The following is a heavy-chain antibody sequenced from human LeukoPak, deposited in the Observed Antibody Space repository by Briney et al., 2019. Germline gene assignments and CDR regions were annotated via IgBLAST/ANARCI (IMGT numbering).Heavy chain of an antibody. J-gene: IGHJ4*02. CDR3: ARGSFITDNAFDY. V-gene: IGHV1-8*01. CDR1: GYTFTSYD. CDR2: MNPNSGDT. Sequence: ASVKVSCRASGYTFTSYDINWVRQATGQGLEWMGWMNPNSGDTGYAQKFQGRVTMTRNTSISTAYMELSSLRSEDTAVYYCARGSFITDNAFDYWGQGTLVTVSS. D-gene: IGHD3-22*01.